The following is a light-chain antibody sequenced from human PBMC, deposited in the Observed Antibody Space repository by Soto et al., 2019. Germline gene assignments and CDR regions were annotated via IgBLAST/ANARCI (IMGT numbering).Light chain of an antibody. J-gene: IGKJ2*01. CDR2: SAS. CDR1: ETIIDY. Sequence: DIQMSQSQTSLSASVGDSVTITCRASETIIDYLNWYQQQPGEAPKLLIFSASSLHSGVPSRFRGSGSGTHFTLTISSLQPEDFATYFCQQSFSAARTFGQGTKLQAK. V-gene: IGKV1-39*01. CDR3: QQSFSAART.